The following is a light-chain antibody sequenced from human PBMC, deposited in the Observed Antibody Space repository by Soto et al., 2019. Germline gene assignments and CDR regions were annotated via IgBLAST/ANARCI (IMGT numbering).Light chain of an antibody. V-gene: IGKV1-27*01. CDR1: QDIGNY. CDR2: AAP. CDR3: QKYHSAPLT. Sequence: DIQMTQSPSSLSASVGDRVTITCRASQDIGNYLAWFQQKPGKVPKLLIYAAPTLQSGVPSRFSGSGSGTDVTLTISSLQPEDAATYYCQKYHSAPLTFGGGTKVEIK. J-gene: IGKJ4*01.